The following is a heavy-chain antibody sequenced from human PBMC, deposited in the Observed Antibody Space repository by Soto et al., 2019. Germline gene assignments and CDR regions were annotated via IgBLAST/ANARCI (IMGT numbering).Heavy chain of an antibody. CDR1: GGSVISGSYY. CDR3: ARGTVPQNWTDDK. V-gene: IGHV4-61*01. D-gene: IGHD1-1*01. J-gene: IGHJ4*02. Sequence: QVQLQESGPGLVKPSETLSLTCTVSGGSVISGSYYWSWIRQPPGKGLEWIGYIYYSGSSNYNPSLKSRVTISVGTSKDQFSTKLRSVTAADTAVYYCARGTVPQNWTDDKWGPGTVVTLSS. CDR2: IYYSGSS.